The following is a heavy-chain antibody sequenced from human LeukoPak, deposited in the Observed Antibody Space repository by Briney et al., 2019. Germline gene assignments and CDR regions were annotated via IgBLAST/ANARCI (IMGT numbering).Heavy chain of an antibody. CDR3: ARDGGFISLPYFDY. J-gene: IGHJ4*02. Sequence: PGGSLRLSCAASGFTFSSYSMNWVRQAPGKGLEWVSSISSSSSYIYYADSVKGRFTISRDNAKNSLYLQMNRLRAEDTAVYYCARDGGFISLPYFDYWGQGTLVTVSS. CDR1: GFTFSSYS. D-gene: IGHD3-10*01. CDR2: ISSSSSYI. V-gene: IGHV3-21*01.